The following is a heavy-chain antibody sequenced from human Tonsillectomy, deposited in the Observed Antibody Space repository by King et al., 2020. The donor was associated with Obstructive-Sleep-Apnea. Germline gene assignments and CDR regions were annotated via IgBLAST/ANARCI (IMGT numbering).Heavy chain of an antibody. J-gene: IGHJ5*02. V-gene: IGHV5-51*01. CDR1: GYNFTSYW. CDR2: IYPGDSDT. Sequence: VQLVESGAEVKKPGESLKISCKGSGYNFTSYWIGWVRQMSGKGLEWMGIIYPGDSDTRYSPSFQGQVTISADKSISTAYLQWSSLKASDTAMYYCARYRLLGSSPMYNWLDPWGQGTLVTVSS. D-gene: IGHD6-6*01. CDR3: ARYRLLGSSPMYNWLDP.